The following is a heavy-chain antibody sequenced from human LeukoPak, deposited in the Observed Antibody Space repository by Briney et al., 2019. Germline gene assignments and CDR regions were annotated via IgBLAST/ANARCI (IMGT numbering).Heavy chain of an antibody. CDR2: IKQDGNEK. J-gene: IGHJ6*03. V-gene: IGHV3-7*01. Sequence: TGGSLRLSCAASGFTFSSYEMNWVRQAPGKGLEWVANIKQDGNEKYYVDSVKGRFTISRDNAKNSLYLQMNSLRAEDTAVYYCARGRSGTYRRYYYFYYYMGVWGKGTTVTVSS. CDR3: ARGRSGTYRRYYYFYYYMGV. D-gene: IGHD1-26*01. CDR1: GFTFSSYE.